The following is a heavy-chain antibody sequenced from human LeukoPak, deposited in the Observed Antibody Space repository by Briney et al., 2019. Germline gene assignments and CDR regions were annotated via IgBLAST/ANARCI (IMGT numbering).Heavy chain of an antibody. CDR2: TFYRSRWFS. V-gene: IGHV6-1*01. J-gene: IGHJ4*02. Sequence: SQTLSLTCVISGDSVSTNSADWSWIRQSPSSGLEWLGTTFYRSRWFSDYAISVKGRITINPDTSKNQFSLQLNSVTPEDTAVYYCARRQGWALDYWGQGTVVTVSS. CDR1: GDSVSTNSAD. CDR3: ARRQGWALDY. D-gene: IGHD3-16*01.